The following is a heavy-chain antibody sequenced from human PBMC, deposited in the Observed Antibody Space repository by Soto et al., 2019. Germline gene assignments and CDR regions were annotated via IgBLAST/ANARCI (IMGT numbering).Heavy chain of an antibody. Sequence: GGSLRLSCAASGFTFSSYWMHWVRQAPGKGLVWVSRINSDGSRTSYADSAKGRFTISRDNAKDTVYLQMNSLRAEDTAVYYCARGDGLNFDYWGQGTLVTVSS. V-gene: IGHV3-74*01. CDR3: ARGDGLNFDY. CDR2: INSDGSRT. CDR1: GFTFSSYW. J-gene: IGHJ4*02. D-gene: IGHD3-16*01.